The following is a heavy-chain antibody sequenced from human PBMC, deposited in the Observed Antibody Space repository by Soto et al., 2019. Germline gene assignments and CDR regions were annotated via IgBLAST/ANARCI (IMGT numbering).Heavy chain of an antibody. CDR1: GYIFSTYT. V-gene: IGHV1-3*01. Sequence: QVHLVQSGAEVKKPGASVKVSCKASGYIFSTYTMHWVRQAPGQRLEWMGGINAANGNTKYSQNFQGRVTISRDTSASTAYLELSSLRSEDTAVYYCARVSFETSGYADYWGQGTLVTVSS. J-gene: IGHJ4*02. D-gene: IGHD3-22*01. CDR3: ARVSFETSGYADY. CDR2: INAANGNT.